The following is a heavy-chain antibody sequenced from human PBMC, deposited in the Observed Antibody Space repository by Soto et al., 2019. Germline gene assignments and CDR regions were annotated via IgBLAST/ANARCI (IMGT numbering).Heavy chain of an antibody. CDR1: GGSISSSNW. CDR3: ARELDSSGYLDY. CDR2: IYHSGST. J-gene: IGHJ4*02. D-gene: IGHD3-22*01. Sequence: ETLSLTCAVSGGSISSSNWWSWVRQPPGKGLEWIGEIYHSGSTNYNPSLKSPVTISLDTSKNQFSLKLSSVTAADTAVYYCARELDSSGYLDYWGQGTLVTVSS. V-gene: IGHV4-4*02.